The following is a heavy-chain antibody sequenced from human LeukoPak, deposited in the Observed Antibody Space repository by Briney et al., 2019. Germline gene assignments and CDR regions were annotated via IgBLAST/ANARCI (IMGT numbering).Heavy chain of an antibody. J-gene: IGHJ5*02. V-gene: IGHV3-66*01. D-gene: IGHD3-10*01. CDR3: ARVYGSGSFNL. CDR2: IYDGDNA. CDR1: GLALSTTY. Sequence: GGSLRLSCVASGLALSTTYMSWVRQAPGKGLEWVSVIYDGDNANYGDSVKGRFTVSRDFSTHTLYLQMNSLRVDDTAVYYCARVYGSGSFNLWGQGTLVTVSS.